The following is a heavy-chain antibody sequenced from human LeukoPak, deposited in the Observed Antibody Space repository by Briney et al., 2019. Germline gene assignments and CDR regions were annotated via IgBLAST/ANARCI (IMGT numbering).Heavy chain of an antibody. CDR1: GFTFSTYA. Sequence: GGSLRLSCAASGFTFSTYAMTWVRQAPGKGLEWVSVISASGGTTYYADSVKGRFTISRDNSKNTLYLQMNSLRAEDTAVYFCAKLDYYDTHWGQGTLVTVSS. V-gene: IGHV3-23*01. J-gene: IGHJ4*02. D-gene: IGHD3-22*01. CDR2: ISASGGTT. CDR3: AKLDYYDTH.